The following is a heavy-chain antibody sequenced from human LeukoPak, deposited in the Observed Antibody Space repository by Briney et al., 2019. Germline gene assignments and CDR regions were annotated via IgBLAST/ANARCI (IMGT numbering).Heavy chain of an antibody. CDR3: AKDGATGTWVYYYYGMDV. D-gene: IGHD1-1*01. J-gene: IGHJ6*04. V-gene: IGHV3-33*06. CDR1: GVTFSSYG. Sequence: GGSLRLSCAASGVTFSSYGMHWVRQDPGKGLEWVAVIWYDGSNKYYADSVKGRFTISRGNSKNTLYLQMNSLRAEDTAVYYCAKDGATGTWVYYYYGMDVWGKGTTVTVSS. CDR2: IWYDGSNK.